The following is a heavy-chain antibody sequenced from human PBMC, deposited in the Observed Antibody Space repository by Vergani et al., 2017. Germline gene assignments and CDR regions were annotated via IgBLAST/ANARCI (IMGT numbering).Heavy chain of an antibody. CDR1: GFTFRSKA. D-gene: IGHD2-2*01. J-gene: IGHJ6*02. Sequence: EVQLLESGGGLVQLGGSLRLSCAAPGFTFRSKAMSWVRQVPGKGLEWVSGISGSGGNTYYANSVKGRFTISRDNSKNTLYLQMNSLRADDTAVYYCAKGVYCSSTSCYEGRGYYYGMGVWGQGTTVTFSS. CDR2: ISGSGGNT. CDR3: AKGVYCSSTSCYEGRGYYYGMGV. V-gene: IGHV3-23*01.